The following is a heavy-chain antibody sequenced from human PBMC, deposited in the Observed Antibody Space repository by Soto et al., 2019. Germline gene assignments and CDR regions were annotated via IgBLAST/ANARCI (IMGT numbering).Heavy chain of an antibody. CDR1: RFTFRNYG. J-gene: IGHJ6*02. CDR3: ARDKAVINHYYYGMDV. Sequence: EVQLVESGGGLVKPGGSLRLSCEASRFTFRNYGMNWVRQAPGKGLEWVSYISSRSGYIYYADSVKGRFTISRDNAKNSLYLQMNSLRAEDTAVYYCARDKAVINHYYYGMDVWGQGTTVTVSS. V-gene: IGHV3-21*01. D-gene: IGHD4-4*01. CDR2: ISSRSGYI.